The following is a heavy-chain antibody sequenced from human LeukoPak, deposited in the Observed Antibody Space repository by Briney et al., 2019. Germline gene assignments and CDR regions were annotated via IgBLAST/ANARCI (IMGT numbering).Heavy chain of an antibody. CDR3: ASPRSGYRYTFDY. CDR2: ISTSGST. D-gene: IGHD3-22*01. Sequence: SETLSLTCAVSAASISNYYWSWIRQAPGKGLEWIGYISTSGSTNYNPSLKSRVSISLDTSKNRFSLNMNFVTAADTAVYYCASPRSGYRYTFDYWGQGALVTVSS. J-gene: IGHJ4*02. CDR1: AASISNYY. V-gene: IGHV4-4*09.